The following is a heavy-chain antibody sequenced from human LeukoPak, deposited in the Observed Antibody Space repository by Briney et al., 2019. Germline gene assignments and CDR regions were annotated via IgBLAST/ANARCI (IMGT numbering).Heavy chain of an antibody. CDR3: ARWGESEWAFAS. V-gene: IGHV4-34*01. D-gene: IGHD2-21*01. CDR2: FTLSGTT. J-gene: IGHJ4*02. CDR1: GGSFSGYY. Sequence: SETLSLTCAVYGGSFSGYYWSWIRQPPGKGLEWIGYFTLSGTTSYSSSLKSRVTISRDTSKNQLSLKLTSVTAADTAVYYCARWGESEWAFASWGPGTLVTVSS.